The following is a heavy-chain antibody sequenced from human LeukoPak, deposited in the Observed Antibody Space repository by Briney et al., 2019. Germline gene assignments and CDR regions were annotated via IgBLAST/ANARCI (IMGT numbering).Heavy chain of an antibody. CDR2: ISSSGSTI. D-gene: IGHD3-16*01. Sequence: GRSLRLSCAASGFTFSDYYMSWIRQAPGKGLEWVAYISSSGSTIFYADFVTGRFTISRDNAKNSLSLQLNSLRAGDTAVYYCARGASTDAYSYWGQGTLVTVSS. J-gene: IGHJ4*02. CDR3: ARGASTDAYSY. V-gene: IGHV3-11*01. CDR1: GFTFSDYY.